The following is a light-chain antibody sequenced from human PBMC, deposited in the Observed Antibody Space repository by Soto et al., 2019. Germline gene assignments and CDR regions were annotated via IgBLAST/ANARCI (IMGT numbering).Light chain of an antibody. CDR3: QQYGSSPGT. CDR2: GAS. CDR1: LSVSSSY. J-gene: IGKJ1*01. Sequence: EIVLTQSPGTLSLSPGERATLSCRASLSVSSSYLAWYQHKPGQAPRLLIYGASSRATGIPDRFSGSGSGTDFTLTISRLEPEDFAVYYCQQYGSSPGTFGQGTKVDIK. V-gene: IGKV3-20*01.